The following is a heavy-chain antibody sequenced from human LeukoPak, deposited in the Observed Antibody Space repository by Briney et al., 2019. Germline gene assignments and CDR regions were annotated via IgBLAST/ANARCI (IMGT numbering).Heavy chain of an antibody. Sequence: SETLSLTCSVSGASINDYYWTWIRQPPGKGLEWIGNVYHTGTSGYHPSLKSRVAMSLDTSKNLVSLKLRSVTAADTAVYFCTRVVNGGHFDYWGQGTLVTVSS. CDR2: VYHTGTS. CDR3: TRVVNGGHFDY. V-gene: IGHV4-59*01. CDR1: GASINDYY. J-gene: IGHJ4*02. D-gene: IGHD2-8*01.